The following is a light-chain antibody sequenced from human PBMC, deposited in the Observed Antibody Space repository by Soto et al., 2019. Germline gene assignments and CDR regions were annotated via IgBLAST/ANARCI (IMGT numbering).Light chain of an antibody. Sequence: QSVLTQPASLSGSPGQSITISCTGTSSAVGGYNYVSWYQQHPGKAPKLMIYDVSNRPSGVSNRFSGSKSGNTASLTISGLQAEDEADYYCSSYTSSSTLVFGTGTKVTVL. CDR1: SSAVGGYNY. CDR2: DVS. CDR3: SSYTSSSTLV. J-gene: IGLJ1*01. V-gene: IGLV2-14*01.